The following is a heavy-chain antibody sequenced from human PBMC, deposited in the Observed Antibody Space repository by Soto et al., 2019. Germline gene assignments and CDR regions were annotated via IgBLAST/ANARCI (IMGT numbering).Heavy chain of an antibody. CDR3: AKDIKRRSGGYLAKTNFDY. CDR1: GFTFDDYA. Sequence: EVQLVESGGGLVQPGRSLRLSCAASGFTFDDYAMHWVRQAPGKGLEWVSGISWNSGSIGYADSVKGRFTISRDNAKNSLYLQMNRLRAEDTALYYCAKDIKRRSGGYLAKTNFDYWGQGTLVTVSS. V-gene: IGHV3-9*01. CDR2: ISWNSGSI. J-gene: IGHJ4*02. D-gene: IGHD3-22*01.